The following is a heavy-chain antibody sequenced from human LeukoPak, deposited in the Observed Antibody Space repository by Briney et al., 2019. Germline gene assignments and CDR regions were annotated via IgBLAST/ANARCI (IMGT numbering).Heavy chain of an antibody. CDR2: FYSGGKT. J-gene: IGHJ4*02. CDR3: AKDRARGGTTDFDY. D-gene: IGHD1-7*01. CDR1: GFTVSSSY. V-gene: IGHV3-53*01. Sequence: GGSLRLSCAASGFTVSSSYMSWVRQAPGKGLEWVSVFYSGGKTYYTDSVKGRFTISRDNSKNTLYLQMNSLRAEDTAVYFCAKDRARGGTTDFDYWGQGTLVTVSS.